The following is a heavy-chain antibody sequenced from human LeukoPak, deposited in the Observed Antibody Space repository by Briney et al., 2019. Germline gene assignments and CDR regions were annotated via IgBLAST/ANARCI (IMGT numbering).Heavy chain of an antibody. CDR3: ARDPRGRAFDI. J-gene: IGHJ3*02. CDR2: ISYDGSNK. CDR1: GFTFSSYA. V-gene: IGHV3-30-3*01. D-gene: IGHD3-10*01. Sequence: GGSLRLSCAASGFTFSSYAMHWVRQAPGKGLEWVAVISYDGSNKYYADSVKGRFTISRDNSKNTLYLQMNSLRAEDTAVYYCARDPRGRAFDIWGQGTMVTVSS.